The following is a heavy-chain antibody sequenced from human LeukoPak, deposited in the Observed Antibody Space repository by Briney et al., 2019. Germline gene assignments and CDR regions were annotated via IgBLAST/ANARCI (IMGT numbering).Heavy chain of an antibody. CDR3: AKERQAGDYFTSDY. J-gene: IGHJ4*02. D-gene: IGHD4-17*01. CDR1: GFSFSTYT. Sequence: GGSLRLSCAASGFSFSTYTMNWFRQAPGKGLEWVSAFSGSGSATYYSGSAKGRFTISRDNSKNTPYLQMNSLRAEDTAVYFCAKERQAGDYFTSDYWGQGTLVTVSS. CDR2: FSGSGSAT. V-gene: IGHV3-23*01.